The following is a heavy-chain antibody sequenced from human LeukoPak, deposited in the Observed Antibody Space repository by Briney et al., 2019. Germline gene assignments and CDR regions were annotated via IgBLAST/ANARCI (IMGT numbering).Heavy chain of an antibody. CDR3: ARREGFWSGLLPFDY. D-gene: IGHD3-3*01. V-gene: IGHV4-39*01. CDR1: GGSISSSSYY. J-gene: IGHJ4*02. Sequence: SETLSLTCTVSGGSISSSSYYWGWIRQPPGKGLEWIGSIYYSGSTYYNPSLKSRVTISVDTSKNQFSLKLSSVTAADTAVYYCARREGFWSGLLPFDYWGQGTLVTVSS. CDR2: IYYSGST.